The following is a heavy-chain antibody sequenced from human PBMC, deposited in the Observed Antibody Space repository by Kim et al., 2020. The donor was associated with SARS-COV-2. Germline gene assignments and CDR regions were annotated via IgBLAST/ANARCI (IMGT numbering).Heavy chain of an antibody. Sequence: GGSLRLSCAASGFTFDDYAMHWVRQAPGKGLEWVSGISWNSGSIGYADSVKGRFTISRDNAKNSLYLQMNSLRAEDTALYYCAKAGWYDILTGSLYFDYWGQGTLVTVSS. CDR2: ISWNSGSI. CDR1: GFTFDDYA. D-gene: IGHD3-9*01. V-gene: IGHV3-9*01. J-gene: IGHJ4*02. CDR3: AKAGWYDILTGSLYFDY.